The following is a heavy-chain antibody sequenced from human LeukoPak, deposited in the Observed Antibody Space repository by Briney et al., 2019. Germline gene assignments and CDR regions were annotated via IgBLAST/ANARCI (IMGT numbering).Heavy chain of an antibody. CDR2: ISHNGTT. CDR3: ARRRLRFHPGFDP. Sequence: PSETLSLTCAVYGGSFSAFFWSWIRQSPGKGLEWIGEISHNGTTNYSPSLKSRITISVDSSKNQFSLHVKSVTAADTAVYCARRRLRFHPGFDPWGQGTLVTVSS. D-gene: IGHD3-3*01. CDR1: GGSFSAFF. V-gene: IGHV4-34*01. J-gene: IGHJ5*02.